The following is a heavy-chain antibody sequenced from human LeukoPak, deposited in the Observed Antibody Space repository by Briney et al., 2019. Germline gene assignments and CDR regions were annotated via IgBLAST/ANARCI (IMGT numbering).Heavy chain of an antibody. Sequence: SGGSLRLSCAASAFTFSNFYMNWVRQAPGKGLEWVANIKPDGSEEYYVDSVKGRFTFSRDNAQNSLYLQMSSLRADDTAVYYCARGQTWAFDYWGRGTLVTVSS. CDR1: AFTFSNFY. J-gene: IGHJ4*02. CDR2: IKPDGSEE. CDR3: ARGQTWAFDY. D-gene: IGHD3-16*01. V-gene: IGHV3-7*04.